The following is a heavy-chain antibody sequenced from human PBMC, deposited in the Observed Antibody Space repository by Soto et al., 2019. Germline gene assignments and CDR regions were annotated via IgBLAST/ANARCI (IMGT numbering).Heavy chain of an antibody. Sequence: ASVKVSCKASGYTFTSYYMHWVRQAPGQGLEWMGIINPSGGSTSYAQKFQGRVTMTRDTSTSTVYMELSRLRSDDTAVYYCARDIAAAGPYYYYGMDVWGQGTTVTVSS. D-gene: IGHD6-13*01. V-gene: IGHV1-46*01. CDR1: GYTFTSYY. J-gene: IGHJ6*02. CDR2: INPSGGST. CDR3: ARDIAAAGPYYYYGMDV.